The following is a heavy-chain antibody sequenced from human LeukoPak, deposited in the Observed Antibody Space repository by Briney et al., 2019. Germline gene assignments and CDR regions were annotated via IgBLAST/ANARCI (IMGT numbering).Heavy chain of an antibody. CDR3: AREGIAAAGLGNWFDP. J-gene: IGHJ5*02. D-gene: IGHD6-13*01. V-gene: IGHV3-53*01. CDR2: IYSGGST. Sequence: PGGSLRLSCAASGFTVSSNYMSWVRQAPGKGLEWVSVIYSGGSTYYADSVKGRFTISRDNSKNTLYLQMNSLRAEDTAVYYCAREGIAAAGLGNWFDPWGQGTLVTVYS. CDR1: GFTVSSNY.